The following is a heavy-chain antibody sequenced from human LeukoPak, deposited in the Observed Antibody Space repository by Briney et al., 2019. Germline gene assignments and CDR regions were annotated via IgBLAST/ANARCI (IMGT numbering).Heavy chain of an antibody. J-gene: IGHJ5*02. V-gene: IGHV3-48*03. CDR2: ISSSGSTI. Sequence: GGSLRLSCAASGFTFSSYEMNWVRQAPGKGLEWVSYISSSGSTIYYADSVKGRFTISRDNAKNSLYLQMNSLRAEDTAVYYCAADYYYGAGSDWFDPWGQGTLVTVSS. CDR3: AADYYYGAGSDWFDP. CDR1: GFTFSSYE. D-gene: IGHD3-10*01.